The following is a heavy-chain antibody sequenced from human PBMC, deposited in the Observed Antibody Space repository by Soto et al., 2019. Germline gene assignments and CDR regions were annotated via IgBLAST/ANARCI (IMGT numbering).Heavy chain of an antibody. Sequence: GGSLRLSCAASGFTFSSYAMSWVRQAPGKGLEWVSAISGSGGSTYYADSVKGRFTISRDNSKNTLYLQMNSLRAEDTAVYYCAKAPPRYWRELPYFDYWGQGTLVTVSS. J-gene: IGHJ4*02. D-gene: IGHD1-26*01. CDR2: ISGSGGST. V-gene: IGHV3-23*01. CDR3: AKAPPRYWRELPYFDY. CDR1: GFTFSSYA.